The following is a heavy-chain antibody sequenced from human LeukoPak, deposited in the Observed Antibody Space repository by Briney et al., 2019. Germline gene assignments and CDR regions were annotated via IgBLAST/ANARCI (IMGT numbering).Heavy chain of an antibody. CDR1: GFTFSSYS. CDR2: ISSSSSYI. D-gene: IGHD6-13*01. Sequence: PGGSLRLSCAASGFTFSSYSMNWVRQAPGKGLEWVSSISSSSSYIYYADSVKGRFTISRDNSKNMLYLQMNSLRAEDTAVYYCARRITTSGLYYFDLWGQGTLVTVSS. CDR3: ARRITTSGLYYFDL. V-gene: IGHV3-21*06. J-gene: IGHJ4*02.